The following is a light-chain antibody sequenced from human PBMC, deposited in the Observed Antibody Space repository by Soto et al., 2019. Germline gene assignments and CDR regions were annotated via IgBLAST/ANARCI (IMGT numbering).Light chain of an antibody. CDR1: QAISNH. J-gene: IGKJ4*01. CDR2: DTS. CDR3: QQTDKLPLT. Sequence: DIQMTQSPSPLPASVGDRVIITCQASQAISNHLNWYQQKPGRAPKLLIYDTSNLETGVPSRFRGSGGGTEFTFTITSLQPEDFATYFCQQTDKLPLTFGGGTTVDMK. V-gene: IGKV1-33*01.